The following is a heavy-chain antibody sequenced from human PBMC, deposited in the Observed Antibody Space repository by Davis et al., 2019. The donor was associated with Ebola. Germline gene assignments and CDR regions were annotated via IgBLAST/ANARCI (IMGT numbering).Heavy chain of an antibody. D-gene: IGHD2-2*01. V-gene: IGHV5-51*01. CDR3: ARREGYCISTSCPNWFDP. J-gene: IGHJ5*02. CDR1: GYSFTSYW. Sequence: GESLKISCKGSGYSFTSYWIAWVRQMPGKGPEWMGIIFPGDSDTRYSPSFQSQVTISADKSINTAYLQWSSLKASDTAMYYCARREGYCISTSCPNWFDPWGQGTLVTVSS. CDR2: IFPGDSDT.